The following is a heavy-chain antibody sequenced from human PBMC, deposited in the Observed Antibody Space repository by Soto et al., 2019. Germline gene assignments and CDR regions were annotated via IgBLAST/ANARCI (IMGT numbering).Heavy chain of an antibody. J-gene: IGHJ4*02. Sequence: SQTLSLTCAISGDSASSNSAAWNWIRQSPSRGLEWLGRTYYRSKWYNDYAVSVKSRITINPDTSKNQFSLQLNSVTPEDTAVYYCARGGILLWFGEFSGSYFDYWGQGTLVTVSS. CDR1: GDSASSNSAA. V-gene: IGHV6-1*01. CDR3: ARGGILLWFGEFSGSYFDY. CDR2: TYYRSKWYN. D-gene: IGHD3-10*01.